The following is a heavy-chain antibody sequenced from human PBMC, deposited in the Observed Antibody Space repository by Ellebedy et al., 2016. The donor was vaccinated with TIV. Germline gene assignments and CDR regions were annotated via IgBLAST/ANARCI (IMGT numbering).Heavy chain of an antibody. D-gene: IGHD3-10*01. J-gene: IGHJ6*02. CDR1: GFTFGDYS. Sequence: GESLKISCTTSGFTFGDYSMHWIRQAPGKGLEWVGFIRNKASGGTTEYAASVKGRFTISRDDSKSIAYLQMNSLRTEDTAIYYCSRDKYHGSGTYIYWYFYDGLDVWGQGTTVSVSS. V-gene: IGHV3-49*03. CDR3: SRDKYHGSGTYIYWYFYDGLDV. CDR2: IRNKASGGTT.